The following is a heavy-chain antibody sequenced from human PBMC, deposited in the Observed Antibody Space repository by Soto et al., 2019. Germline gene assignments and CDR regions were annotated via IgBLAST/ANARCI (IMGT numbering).Heavy chain of an antibody. CDR1: GFTFSSYA. V-gene: IGHV3-23*01. CDR3: AKEMTSGYYLFDY. J-gene: IGHJ4*02. D-gene: IGHD3-22*01. Sequence: GGSLRLSCTASGFTFSSYAMSWVRQTPGKGLEWVSTISGTGGSTYYPDSVKGRFTISRDNSKNTVYLQMNSLRAEDAAVYYCAKEMTSGYYLFDYWGQGTLVTVSS. CDR2: ISGTGGST.